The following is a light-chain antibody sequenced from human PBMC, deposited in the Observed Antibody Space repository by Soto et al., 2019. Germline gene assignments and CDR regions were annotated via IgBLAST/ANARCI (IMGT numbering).Light chain of an antibody. Sequence: QSVLTQPPSASGSPGQSVTISCTGTSSDVGGYNYVSWYQQHPGKAPKLMIYEASKRPSGVPDRFSGSKSGNTASLTVSGLQAEDEADYYCSSYAGSILFGGGTKLTVL. V-gene: IGLV2-8*01. J-gene: IGLJ2*01. CDR3: SSYAGSIL. CDR1: SSDVGGYNY. CDR2: EAS.